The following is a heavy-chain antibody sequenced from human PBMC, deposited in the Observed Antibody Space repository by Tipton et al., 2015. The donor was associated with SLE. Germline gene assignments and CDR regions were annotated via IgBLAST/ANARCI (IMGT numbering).Heavy chain of an antibody. CDR2: ICCGGST. CDR1: GGSITNYY. V-gene: IGHV4-4*07. D-gene: IGHD1-26*01. J-gene: IGHJ2*01. Sequence: TLSLTCTVSGGSITNYYWGWVRQPAGKGLEWIGRICCGGSTKYNPSPDSRVSLSVDASKDQFSLKLSSVTAADTAVYYCVRVDRGPRNFDLWGRGTLVTVSS. CDR3: VRVDRGPRNFDL.